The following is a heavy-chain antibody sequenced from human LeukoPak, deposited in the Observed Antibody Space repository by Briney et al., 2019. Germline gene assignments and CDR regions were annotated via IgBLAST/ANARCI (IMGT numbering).Heavy chain of an antibody. J-gene: IGHJ4*02. Sequence: PSETLSLTCTVSGGSISSSSYYWGWIRQPPGKGLEWIGSIYYSGSTYYNPSLKSRVTISVDTSKNQFSLKLSSVTAADTAVYYCAGKWDPFDYWGQGTLVTVSS. CDR3: AGKWDPFDY. V-gene: IGHV4-39*07. CDR1: GGSISSSSYY. D-gene: IGHD1-26*01. CDR2: IYYSGST.